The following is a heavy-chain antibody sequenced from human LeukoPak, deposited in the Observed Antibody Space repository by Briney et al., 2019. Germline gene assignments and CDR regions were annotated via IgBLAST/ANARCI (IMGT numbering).Heavy chain of an antibody. CDR1: GFTVRSKY. D-gene: IGHD3-9*01. V-gene: IGHV3-53*01. CDR3: ATELRYVGGYFDY. J-gene: IGHJ4*02. CDR2: ILTGDNT. Sequence: GGSLRLXCAASGFTVRSKYMSWVRRAPGKGPEWVSVILTGDNTYYSDSVRGRFTISRDHSRNTLYLQMNNLRAEDTAVYYCATELRYVGGYFDYWGQGTLVTVSS.